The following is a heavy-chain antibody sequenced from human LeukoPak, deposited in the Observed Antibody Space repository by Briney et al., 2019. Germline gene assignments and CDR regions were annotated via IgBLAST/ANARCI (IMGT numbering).Heavy chain of an antibody. V-gene: IGHV3-33*01. CDR2: IWYDGSNK. CDR1: GFTFSSYG. CDR3: ARASAPPSFYYYYGMDV. Sequence: GGSLRLSCAASGFTFSSYGMHWVRQAPGKGLEWVAVIWYDGSNKYYADSVKGRFTISRDNSKNTLYLQMNSLRVEDTAVYYCARASAPPSFYYYYGMDVWGQGTTVTVSS. J-gene: IGHJ6*02.